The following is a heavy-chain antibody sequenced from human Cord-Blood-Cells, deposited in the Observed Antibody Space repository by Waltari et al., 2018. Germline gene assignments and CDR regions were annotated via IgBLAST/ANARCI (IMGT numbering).Heavy chain of an antibody. D-gene: IGHD6-13*01. CDR2: INHSGST. J-gene: IGHJ4*02. CDR3: ARVGLGYSSSWKAEKDY. CDR1: GGSFSGYY. V-gene: IGHV4-34*01. Sequence: QVQLQQWGAGLLKPSETLSLTCAVYGGSFSGYYWSWTRPPPGKGLEWIGEINHSGSTNYNPSLKSRVTISVDTSKNQFSLKLSSVTAADTAVYYCARVGLGYSSSWKAEKDYWGQGTLVTVSS.